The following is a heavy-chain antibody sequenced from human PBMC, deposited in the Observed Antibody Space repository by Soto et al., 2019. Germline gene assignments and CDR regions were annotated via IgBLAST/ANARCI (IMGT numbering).Heavy chain of an antibody. D-gene: IGHD1-26*01. V-gene: IGHV5-51*01. J-gene: IGHJ6*02. CDR2: IYPGDSDT. Sequence: VESLKISCKVSGYSFTSYWIGWVRQMPGKGLEWMGIIYPGDSDTRYSPSFQGQVTISADKSISTAYLQWSSLKASDTAMYYCARQIRALYYGMDVWGQGTTVTVSS. CDR1: GYSFTSYW. CDR3: ARQIRALYYGMDV.